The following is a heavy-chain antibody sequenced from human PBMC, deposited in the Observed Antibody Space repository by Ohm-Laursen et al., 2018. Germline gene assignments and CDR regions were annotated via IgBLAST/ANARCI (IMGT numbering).Heavy chain of an antibody. D-gene: IGHD3-22*01. J-gene: IGHJ4*02. Sequence: ASVKVSCKASGYTFTGYYMHWVRQAPGQGLEWMGWINPNSGGTNCAQKFQGRVTMTRDTSISTAYMELSRLRSDDTAVYYCATYYYDSSAHRSFDYWGQGTLVTVSS. V-gene: IGHV1-2*02. CDR1: GYTFTGYY. CDR2: INPNSGGT. CDR3: ATYYYDSSAHRSFDY.